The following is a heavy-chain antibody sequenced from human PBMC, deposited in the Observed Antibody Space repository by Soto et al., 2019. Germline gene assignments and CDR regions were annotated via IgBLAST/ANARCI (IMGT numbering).Heavy chain of an antibody. J-gene: IGHJ4*02. V-gene: IGHV3-21*01. CDR3: ARGSAFLGLDY. CDR2: IGTSGSYI. D-gene: IGHD6-25*01. CDR1: GFIFSRYS. Sequence: PGGSLRLSCAVSGFIFSRYSMNWVRQAPGKGLEWVSSIGTSGSYIYDTDSVKGRFTISRDNTKDSLYLQMNSLRAEDTAIYYCARGSAFLGLDYWGQGTPVTVSS.